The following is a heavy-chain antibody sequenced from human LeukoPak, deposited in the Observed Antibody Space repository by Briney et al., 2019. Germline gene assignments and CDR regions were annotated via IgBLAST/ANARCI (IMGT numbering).Heavy chain of an antibody. CDR3: ARSVEDLHPLDY. J-gene: IGHJ4*02. Sequence: ASVKVSCKASGYTFTNYYLHWVRQAPGQGLEWMGIITTSGGITSYAQKFQGRVTMTRDTSTSTVYMELSSLRSEDTAVYYCARSVEDLHPLDYWGQGTLVTVSS. D-gene: IGHD3-10*01. V-gene: IGHV1-46*01. CDR1: GYTFTNYY. CDR2: ITTSGGIT.